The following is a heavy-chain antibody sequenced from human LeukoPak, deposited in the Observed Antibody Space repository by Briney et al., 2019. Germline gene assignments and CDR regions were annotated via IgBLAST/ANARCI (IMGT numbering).Heavy chain of an antibody. V-gene: IGHV3-7*03. D-gene: IGHD3-10*01. J-gene: IGHJ6*03. CDR3: AKQLDGSGLLGYMDV. CDR2: IKQDGSEK. Sequence: PGGSLRLSCAASGFTFSSYWMSWVRQAPGKGLEWVANIKQDGSEKYYVDSVKGRFTISRDNSKNTLYVQMNSLRAEDTAVYYCAKQLDGSGLLGYMDVWGKGTTVTVSS. CDR1: GFTFSSYW.